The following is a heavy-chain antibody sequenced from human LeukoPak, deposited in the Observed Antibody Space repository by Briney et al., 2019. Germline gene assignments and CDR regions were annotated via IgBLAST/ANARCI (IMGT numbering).Heavy chain of an antibody. CDR2: VYSDGST. J-gene: IGHJ4*02. D-gene: IGHD3-9*01. Sequence: PGGSLRLSCAPSVFTVRENYMSWVRQAPGEGLEWVSVVYSDGSTSYADSVRGRFTISRDNSKNTLYLQMTSLRADDTAVYYCATQDWDYWGQGTLVTVSS. CDR3: ATQDWDY. V-gene: IGHV3-66*01. CDR1: VFTVRENY.